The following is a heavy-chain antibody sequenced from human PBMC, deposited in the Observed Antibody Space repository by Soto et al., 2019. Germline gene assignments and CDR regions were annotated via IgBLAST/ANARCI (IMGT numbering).Heavy chain of an antibody. D-gene: IGHD4-17*01. Sequence: GGSLRLSCAASGFTFSSYAMHWVRQAPGKGLERVAVISYDGSNKYYADSVKGRFTISRDNAKNTPNLQMNSLSAEDTTENECAGDQGAYGGVVDNWGQGTLVTVSS. CDR1: GFTFSSYA. J-gene: IGHJ4*02. CDR3: AGDQGAYGGVVDN. CDR2: ISYDGSNK. V-gene: IGHV3-30-3*01.